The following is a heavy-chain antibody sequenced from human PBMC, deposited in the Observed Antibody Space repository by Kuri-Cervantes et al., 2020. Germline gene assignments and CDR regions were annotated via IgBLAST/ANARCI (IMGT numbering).Heavy chain of an antibody. CDR1: GGSFSGYY. CDR3: AKSKGGTYSSGPRYMDV. J-gene: IGHJ6*03. Sequence: SETLSLTCAVYGGSFSGYYWSWIRQPPGKGLEWIGEINHSGSTNYNPSLKSRVTISVDTSKNQFSLKLSSVTAADTAVYYCAKSKGGTYSSGPRYMDVWGKGTTVTVSS. D-gene: IGHD6-19*01. CDR2: INHSGST. V-gene: IGHV4-34*01.